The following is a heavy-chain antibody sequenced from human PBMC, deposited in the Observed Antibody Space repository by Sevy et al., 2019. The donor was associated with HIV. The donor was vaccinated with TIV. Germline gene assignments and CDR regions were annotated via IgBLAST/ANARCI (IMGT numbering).Heavy chain of an antibody. J-gene: IGHJ4*02. CDR3: AREGSGGY. CDR1: GFTFNKYN. D-gene: IGHD1-26*01. V-gene: IGHV3-21*01. Sequence: GGSLRLSCAASGFTFNKYNMIWVRQAPGKGLEWVSFIGSGSNYIYYADSVRGRFTTSRDNAKNSLYLQMNTLRAEDTAVYYCAREGSGGYWGQGTLVTVSS. CDR2: IGSGSNYI.